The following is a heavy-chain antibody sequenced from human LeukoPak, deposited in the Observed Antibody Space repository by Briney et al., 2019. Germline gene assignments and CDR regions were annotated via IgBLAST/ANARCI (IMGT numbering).Heavy chain of an antibody. CDR3: AKAPPYGEYYFDY. CDR2: IKQDGSEK. J-gene: IGHJ4*02. V-gene: IGHV3-7*03. D-gene: IGHD3-10*01. CDR1: GFTFSSYW. Sequence: GGSLRLSCAASGFTFSSYWMSWVRQAPGKGLEWVANIKQDGSEKYYVDSVKGRFTISRDNAKNSLYLQMNSLRAEDTALYYCAKAPPYGEYYFDYWGQGTLVTVSS.